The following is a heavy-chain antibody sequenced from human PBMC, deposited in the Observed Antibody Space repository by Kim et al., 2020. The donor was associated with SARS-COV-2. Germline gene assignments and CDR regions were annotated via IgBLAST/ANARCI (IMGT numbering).Heavy chain of an antibody. CDR1: GFTVNTYA. D-gene: IGHD3-10*01. Sequence: GGSLRLSCAASGFTVNTYAMSWVRQAPGKGLEWVSDIRRSDGGTFDADSVKGRFTISRDNSKNTLYLQMSSLRAEDTALYYCARERGGVTNTFDIWGQGTMVTVSS. V-gene: IGHV3-23*01. CDR3: ARERGGVTNTFDI. J-gene: IGHJ3*02. CDR2: IRRSDGGT.